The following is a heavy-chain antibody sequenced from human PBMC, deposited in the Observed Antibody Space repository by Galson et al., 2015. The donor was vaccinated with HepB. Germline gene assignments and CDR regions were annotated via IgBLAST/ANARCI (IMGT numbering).Heavy chain of an antibody. CDR2: ISSSSSTI. V-gene: IGHV3-48*01. D-gene: IGHD3-22*01. CDR3: ARDLFGANWLYYYDSSNINYYYGMDV. CDR1: GFTFSSYS. J-gene: IGHJ6*02. Sequence: SLRLSCAASGFTFSSYSMNWVRQAPGKGLEWVSYISSSSSTIYYADSVKGRFTISRDNAKNSLYLQMNSLRAEDTAVYYCARDLFGANWLYYYDSSNINYYYGMDVWGQGTTVTVSS.